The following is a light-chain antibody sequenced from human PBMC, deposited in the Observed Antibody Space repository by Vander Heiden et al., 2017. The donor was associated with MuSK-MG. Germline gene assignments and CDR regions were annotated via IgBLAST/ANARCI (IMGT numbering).Light chain of an antibody. Sequence: DIVLTQSPSSTSASVGDRVTITCRARLNIDSFLNWYQHRPGEAPRLLIYASSILHRGVPARFSGSGSGTGFTLTISNLQPEDFATYYCQQSHSVPGTFGQGTKVQSK. CDR2: ASS. CDR1: LNIDSF. J-gene: IGKJ1*01. V-gene: IGKV1-39*01. CDR3: QQSHSVPGT.